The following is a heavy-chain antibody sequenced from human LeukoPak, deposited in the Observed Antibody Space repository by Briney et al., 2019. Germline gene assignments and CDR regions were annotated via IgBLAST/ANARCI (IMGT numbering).Heavy chain of an antibody. D-gene: IGHD3-16*01. CDR3: AREVWEADAFDI. CDR1: GGPISSYY. Sequence: SETLSLTCTVSGGPISSYYWSWIRQPAGKGLEWIGRFYADGSTHYNPSLKSRVTMSIDTSKNQFSLKLTFVTAADTAVYYCAREVWEADAFDIWGQGTVVTVSS. V-gene: IGHV4-4*07. CDR2: FYADGST. J-gene: IGHJ3*02.